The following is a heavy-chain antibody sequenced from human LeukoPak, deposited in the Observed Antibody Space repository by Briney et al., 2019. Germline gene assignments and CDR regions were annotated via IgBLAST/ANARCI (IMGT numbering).Heavy chain of an antibody. CDR2: ISGSGGST. V-gene: IGHV3-23*01. D-gene: IGHD3-22*01. CDR1: GFTFSSYA. Sequence: GGSLRLSCAASGFTFSSYAMSWVRQAPGKGLEWVSAISGSGGSTYYADSVKGRFTISRDNSKNTLYLQMNSLRAEDTAVYYCAKRTYYYDSSGYLMTETELYFDYWGQGTLVTVSS. J-gene: IGHJ4*02. CDR3: AKRTYYYDSSGYLMTETELYFDY.